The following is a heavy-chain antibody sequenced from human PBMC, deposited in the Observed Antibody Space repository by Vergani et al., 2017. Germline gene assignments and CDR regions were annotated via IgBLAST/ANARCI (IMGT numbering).Heavy chain of an antibody. Sequence: QVQLQESGPGLVKPSETLSLTCAVSGYSISSGYYWGWIRQPPGKGLEWIGSIYHSGSTYYNPYLKSRVTISVDTSKNQFSLKLSSVTAADTAVYYCARRGSYYPFDYWGQGTLVTVSS. V-gene: IGHV4-38-2*01. CDR1: GYSISSGYY. D-gene: IGHD1-26*01. CDR3: ARRGSYYPFDY. J-gene: IGHJ4*02. CDR2: IYHSGST.